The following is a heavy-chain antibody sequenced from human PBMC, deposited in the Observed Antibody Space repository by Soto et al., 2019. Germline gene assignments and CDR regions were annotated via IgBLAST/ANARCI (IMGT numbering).Heavy chain of an antibody. CDR2: IRSKANSYAT. CDR3: TRPQWELTSEGDYYYGMDV. J-gene: IGHJ6*02. CDR1: GFTFSGSA. D-gene: IGHD1-26*01. V-gene: IGHV3-73*01. Sequence: PGGSLRLSCAASGFTFSGSAMHWVRQASGKGLEWVGRIRSKANSYATAYAASVKGRFTISRDDSKNTAYLQMNSLKTEDTAVYYCTRPQWELTSEGDYYYGMDVWGQGTTVIVSS.